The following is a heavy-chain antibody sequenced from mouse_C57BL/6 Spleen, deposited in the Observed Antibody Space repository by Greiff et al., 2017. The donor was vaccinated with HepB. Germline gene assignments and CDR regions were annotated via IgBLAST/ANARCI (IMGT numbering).Heavy chain of an antibody. J-gene: IGHJ2*01. Sequence: QVQLKESGPELVKPGASVKISCKASGYAFSSSWMNWVKQRPGKGLEWIGRIYPGDGDTNYNGKFKGKATLTADKSSSTAYMQLSSLTSEESAVYFCARWLLPYYFDYWGQGTTLTVSS. D-gene: IGHD2-3*01. CDR2: IYPGDGDT. V-gene: IGHV1-82*01. CDR1: GYAFSSSW. CDR3: ARWLLPYYFDY.